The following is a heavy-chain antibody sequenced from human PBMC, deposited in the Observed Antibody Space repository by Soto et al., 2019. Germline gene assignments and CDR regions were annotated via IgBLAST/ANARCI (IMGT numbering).Heavy chain of an antibody. CDR3: ARGIATGQLDP. CDR1: GYTFTRYT. Sequence: ASVKVSCKASGYTFTRYTMNWVRQAPGQRLEWMGWINPDNGNTKSSQKFQDRVIITRDTSASTAYMDLSSLKSEDTAVYYCARGIATGQLDPWGQGTLVTVSS. D-gene: IGHD2-15*01. CDR2: INPDNGNT. J-gene: IGHJ5*02. V-gene: IGHV1-3*01.